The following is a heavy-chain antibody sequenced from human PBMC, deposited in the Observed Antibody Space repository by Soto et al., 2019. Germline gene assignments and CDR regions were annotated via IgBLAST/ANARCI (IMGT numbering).Heavy chain of an antibody. J-gene: IGHJ4*02. CDR1: GGSVSSGGYY. CDR2: LYHSGNT. Sequence: SETLSLTCTVSGGSVSSGGYYLSWIRQHPGKGLEWIGYLYHSGNTHYSPSLKSRVMISVDTSKNQVSLTLSNVTAADTAVYYCATERITTAAQDFFDNWGQGTLVTVSS. V-gene: IGHV4-31*03. D-gene: IGHD4-4*01. CDR3: ATERITTAAQDFFDN.